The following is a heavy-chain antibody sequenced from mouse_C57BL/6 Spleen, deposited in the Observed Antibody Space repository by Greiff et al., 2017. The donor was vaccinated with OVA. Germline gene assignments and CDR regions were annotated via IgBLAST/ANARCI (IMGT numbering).Heavy chain of an antibody. V-gene: IGHV1-50*01. J-gene: IGHJ2*01. CDR3: ARYSITTVGGYFDY. D-gene: IGHD1-1*01. CDR2: IDPSDSYT. CDR1: GYTFTSYW. Sequence: QVQLKQPGAELVKPGASVKLSCKASGYTFTSYWMQWVKQRPGQGLEWIGEIDPSDSYTNYNQKFKGKATLTVDTSSSTAYMQLSSLTSEDSAVYYCARYSITTVGGYFDYWGQGTTLTVSS.